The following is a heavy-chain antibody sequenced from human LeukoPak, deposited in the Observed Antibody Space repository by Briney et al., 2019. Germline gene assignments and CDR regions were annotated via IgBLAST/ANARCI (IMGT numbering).Heavy chain of an antibody. CDR1: GFTFSSYA. V-gene: IGHV3-23*01. J-gene: IGHJ3*02. CDR2: ISGSGSST. CDR3: AKDLIFRGPGGAFDI. Sequence: GGSLRLYCAASGFTFSSYAMSWVRQAPGQGLEWVSAISGSGSSTYYADSVKGRFTISRDNSKNTLYLQMNSLRAEDTAVYYCAKDLIFRGPGGAFDIWGQGTMVTVSS. D-gene: IGHD3-3*01.